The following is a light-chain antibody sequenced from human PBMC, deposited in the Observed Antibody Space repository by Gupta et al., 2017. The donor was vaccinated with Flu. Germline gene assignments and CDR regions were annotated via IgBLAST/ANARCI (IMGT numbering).Light chain of an antibody. CDR3: VLYMGSGIWV. CDR2: RTN. V-gene: IGLV8-61*01. J-gene: IGLJ3*02. CDR1: SGSVSTSYY. Sequence: QTVVTQDPSFSVSPGATVTPTCGLSSGSVSTSYYPSWYQQTPGQAPRTLIYRTNTRSSGVPVRCSGSILGNKAALTITGTQADDESDYYCVLYMGSGIWVFGGGTKLTVL.